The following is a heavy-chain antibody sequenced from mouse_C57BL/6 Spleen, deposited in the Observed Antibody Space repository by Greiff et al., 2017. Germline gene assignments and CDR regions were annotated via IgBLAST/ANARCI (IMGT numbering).Heavy chain of an antibody. CDR3: ARGYDYGYYAMDY. CDR1: GYAFSSSW. D-gene: IGHD2-4*01. V-gene: IGHV1-82*01. Sequence: VQRVESGPELVKPGASVKISCKASGYAFSSSWMNWVKQRPGKGLEWIGRIYPGDGDTNYNGKFKGKATLTADKSSSTAYMQLSSLTSEDSAVYFCARGYDYGYYAMDYWGQGTSVTVSS. J-gene: IGHJ4*01. CDR2: IYPGDGDT.